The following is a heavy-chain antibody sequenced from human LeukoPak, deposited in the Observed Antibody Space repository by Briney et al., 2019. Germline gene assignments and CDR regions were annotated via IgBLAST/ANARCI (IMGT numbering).Heavy chain of an antibody. V-gene: IGHV3-74*01. J-gene: IGHJ4*02. CDR3: AREGYSGPYFDY. Sequence: GGSLRLSCAASGLTFSSYWMHWVRQAPGKGLVWVSRMNSDGSSTSYADSVKGRFTISRDNAKNTLYLQMNSLRAEDTAVYYCAREGYSGPYFDYWGQGTLVTVSS. CDR2: MNSDGSST. CDR1: GLTFSSYW. D-gene: IGHD4-11*01.